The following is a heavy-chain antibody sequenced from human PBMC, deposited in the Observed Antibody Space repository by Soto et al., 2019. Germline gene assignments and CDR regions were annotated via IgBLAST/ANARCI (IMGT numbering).Heavy chain of an antibody. J-gene: IGHJ1*01. CDR2: INPNSGGA. D-gene: IGHD6-6*01. V-gene: IGHV1-2*02. CDR1: GYSXTGYN. CDR3: AREGSSSSEYFQH. Sequence: SXKVSFKASGYSXTGYNMHLVRQAPGQGLEWMGWINPNSGGANYAKKFQDRVAMTRDASITTAYMELSRLTSDDTAVYYCAREGSSSSEYFQHWGQGTLGTVSA.